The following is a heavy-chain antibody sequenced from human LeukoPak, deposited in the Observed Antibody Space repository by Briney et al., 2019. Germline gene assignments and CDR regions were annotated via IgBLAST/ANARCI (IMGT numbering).Heavy chain of an antibody. V-gene: IGHV1-69*04. CDR2: IIPILGIG. CDR1: GGTFSSYA. J-gene: IGHJ5*02. Sequence: ASVKVSWKASGGTFSSYAISWVPQAPGQGLEWMGRIIPILGIGNYAQKFQGRVTITADKSTSTAYMELSSLRSEDMAVYYCARAPFGELLYSWFDPWGQGTLVTVSS. D-gene: IGHD3-10*01. CDR3: ARAPFGELLYSWFDP.